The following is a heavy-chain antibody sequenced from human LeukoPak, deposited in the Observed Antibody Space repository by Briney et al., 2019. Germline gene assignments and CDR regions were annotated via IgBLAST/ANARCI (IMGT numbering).Heavy chain of an antibody. CDR3: ARFDYGGNLIQH. Sequence: GGSLRLSCTASGFTFGDYAMSWFRQAPGKGLEWVANIKKDGSEKYYVDSVKGRFTISRDNAKNSLYLQMNSLRAEDTAVYYCARFDYGGNLIQHWGQGTLVTVSS. CDR1: GFTFGDYA. J-gene: IGHJ1*01. CDR2: IKKDGSEK. D-gene: IGHD4-23*01. V-gene: IGHV3-7*01.